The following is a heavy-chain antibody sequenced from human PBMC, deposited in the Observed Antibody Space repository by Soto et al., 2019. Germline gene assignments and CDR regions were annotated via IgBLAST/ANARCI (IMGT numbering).Heavy chain of an antibody. V-gene: IGHV1-18*01. CDR3: ARDEVPAANWLDR. J-gene: IGHJ5*02. Sequence: ASVKVSCKASGYIFINYGITWVRQAPGQGLEWMGWISGYNGNTKYADKLQGRVTMTTDASTTTAYMELRSLRSDDAAVYYCARDEVPAANWLDRWGQGTLVTVSS. CDR2: ISGYNGNT. D-gene: IGHD2-2*01. CDR1: GYIFINYG.